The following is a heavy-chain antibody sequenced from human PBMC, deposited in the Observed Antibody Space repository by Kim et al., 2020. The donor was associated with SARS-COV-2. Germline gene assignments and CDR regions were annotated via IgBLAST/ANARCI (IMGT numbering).Heavy chain of an antibody. Sequence: GGSLRLSCAASGFPFSSFPLHWVRQAPWKGLEWVALVSNDGTEKHYGESVRGRFAISRDNSKNALYLQMNSLRGEDTAVYYCVRAYSSSWHNFDSWGQGTLVTVSS. CDR2: VSNDGTEK. V-gene: IGHV3-30*09. CDR1: GFPFSSFP. J-gene: IGHJ4*02. D-gene: IGHD6-13*01. CDR3: VRAYSSSWHNFDS.